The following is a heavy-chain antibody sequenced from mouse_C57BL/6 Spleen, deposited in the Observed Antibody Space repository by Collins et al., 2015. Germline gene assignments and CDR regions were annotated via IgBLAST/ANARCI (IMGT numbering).Heavy chain of an antibody. J-gene: IGHJ3*01. CDR1: GYTFSSYW. Sequence: QVQLQQSGAELMKPGASVKISCKATGYTFSSYWIEWVKQRPGHGLEWIGEILPGSGSTNYNEKFKGKATFTADTSSNTAYMQLSSLTSEDSAVYYCARWWSSGGGFAYWGQGTLVTVSA. V-gene: IGHV1-9*01. CDR3: ARWWSSGGGFAY. CDR2: ILPGSGST. D-gene: IGHD3-1*01.